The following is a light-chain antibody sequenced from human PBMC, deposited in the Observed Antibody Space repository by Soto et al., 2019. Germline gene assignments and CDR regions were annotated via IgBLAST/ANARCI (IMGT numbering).Light chain of an antibody. Sequence: EILLAQWPARLPVSPGERATLSCRASQSLSGRYLAWYQQKLGQAPRLLIYDVSSRASGIPDRFSGSGSGTDFTLSISRLEPEDFAVYYCQQYGSSPTFGQGTKVDIK. V-gene: IGKV3-20*01. J-gene: IGKJ1*01. CDR2: DVS. CDR1: QSLSGRY. CDR3: QQYGSSPT.